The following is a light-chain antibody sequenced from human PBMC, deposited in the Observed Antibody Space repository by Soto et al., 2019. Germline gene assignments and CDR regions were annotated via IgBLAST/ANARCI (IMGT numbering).Light chain of an antibody. CDR1: QSVSSSY. Sequence: EVVLTQSPSTLSLSPGERATLSCRASQSVSSSYLAWYQQKPGQAPRLLIYDVSSRATGVPARFSATGSETDFTLTISGLQSEDSAVYFCQQYNNSPFSFGQGTRLEIK. CDR2: DVS. J-gene: IGKJ5*01. V-gene: IGKV3-20*02. CDR3: QQYNNSPFS.